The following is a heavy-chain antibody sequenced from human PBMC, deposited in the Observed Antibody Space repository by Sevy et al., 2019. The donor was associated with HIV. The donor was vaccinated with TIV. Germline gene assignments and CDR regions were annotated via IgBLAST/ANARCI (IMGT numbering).Heavy chain of an antibody. V-gene: IGHV3-30-3*01. CDR3: ARELIFIGRLSFIFYF. CDR2: ITCEGSNK. J-gene: IGHJ4*02. Sequence: GGSLRLSCAASGFTFSSYAMHWVRQAPGKGLEWVSGITCEGSNKYYADSVKVRFTISRDNTKNRLYLQMNSVRAEDMAVNYCARELIFIGRLSFIFYFSGQGRLGTVS. CDR1: GFTFSSYA. D-gene: IGHD3-9*01.